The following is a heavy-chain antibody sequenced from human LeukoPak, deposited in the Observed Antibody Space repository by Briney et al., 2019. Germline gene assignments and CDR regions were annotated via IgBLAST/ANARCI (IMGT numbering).Heavy chain of an antibody. Sequence: SETLSLTCTVSGGSVSSGSYYWSWIRQPPGKGLEWIGYIYYSGSTNYNPSLKSRVTISVDTSKNQFSLKLSSVTAADTAVYYCARDGAVAGLSDAFDIWGQGTMVTVSS. D-gene: IGHD6-19*01. V-gene: IGHV4-61*01. CDR1: GGSVSSGSYY. CDR3: ARDGAVAGLSDAFDI. J-gene: IGHJ3*02. CDR2: IYYSGST.